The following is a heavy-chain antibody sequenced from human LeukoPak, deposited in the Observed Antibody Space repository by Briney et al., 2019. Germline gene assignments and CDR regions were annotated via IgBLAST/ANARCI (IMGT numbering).Heavy chain of an antibody. D-gene: IGHD2-2*03. J-gene: IGHJ4*02. CDR3: ARDRGYCSSSSCYVRWGSDY. Sequence: PGGTLPLLCTASACTLKSRSRNGVRQAWGQWLERDSSISSSSSYIYYADSVKGRFTISRDNAKNSLYLQMNSLRAEDTAVYYCARDRGYCSSSSCYVRWGSDYWGQGTLVTVCS. V-gene: IGHV3-21*01. CDR1: ACTLKSRS. CDR2: ISSSSSYI.